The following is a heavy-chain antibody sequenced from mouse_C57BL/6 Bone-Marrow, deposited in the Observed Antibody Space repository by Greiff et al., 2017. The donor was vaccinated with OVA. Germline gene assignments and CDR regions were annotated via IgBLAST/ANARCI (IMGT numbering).Heavy chain of an antibody. J-gene: IGHJ4*01. CDR3: ARRGIDYDYDGYYAMDY. Sequence: VQLQQSVAELVRPGASVKLSCTASGFNIKNTYMHWVKQRPEQGLEWIGRIDPANGNTKYAPKFQGNATITADTSSNTAYLQLSSLTSEDTAIYYWARRGIDYDYDGYYAMDYWGQGTSVTVSS. CDR2: IDPANGNT. V-gene: IGHV14-3*01. D-gene: IGHD2-4*01. CDR1: GFNIKNTY.